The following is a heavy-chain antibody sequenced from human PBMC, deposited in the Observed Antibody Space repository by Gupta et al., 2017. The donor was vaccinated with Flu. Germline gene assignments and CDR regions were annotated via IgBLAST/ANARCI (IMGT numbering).Heavy chain of an antibody. J-gene: IGHJ4*02. CDR3: ARDYEYSSSSGDFDY. CDR2: INRDGGRT. Sequence: QAPGKGLVWVSRINRDGGRTNYADSVKGRFTISRDNAKNTLYLQMDSLRAEDTAVYYCARDYEYSSSSGDFDYWGQGTLVTVSS. V-gene: IGHV3-74*01. D-gene: IGHD6-6*01.